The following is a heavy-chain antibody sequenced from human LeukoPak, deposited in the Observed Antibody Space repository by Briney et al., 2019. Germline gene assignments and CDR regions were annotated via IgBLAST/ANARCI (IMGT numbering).Heavy chain of an antibody. CDR3: ASCTVTTYDYYYYMDV. J-gene: IGHJ6*03. V-gene: IGHV3-53*01. Sequence: GGSLRLSCAASGFTVSSNYMSWVRQAPGKGLEWVSVIYSGVSTYYAESVKGRFTISRDNSKKTLYLQMSSLRAEETAVYYCASCTVTTYDYYYYMDVWGKGTTVTVSS. D-gene: IGHD4-11*01. CDR2: IYSGVST. CDR1: GFTVSSNY.